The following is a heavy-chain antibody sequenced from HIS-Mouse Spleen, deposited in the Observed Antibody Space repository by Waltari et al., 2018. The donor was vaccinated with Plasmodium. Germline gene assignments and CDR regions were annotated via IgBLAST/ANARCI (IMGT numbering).Heavy chain of an antibody. V-gene: IGHV4-39*07. Sequence: QLQLQESGPGLVTPSKTLSLTCTVSGGSISSSSYYWGWISQPPGKGLEWLGSIYYSGSTYHNPSLKSRVTISVDTSKNQFSLKLSAVTAADTAVYYCARDRITGTSYFDYWGQGTLVTVSS. CDR3: ARDRITGTSYFDY. CDR2: IYYSGST. D-gene: IGHD1-7*01. CDR1: GGSISSSSYY. J-gene: IGHJ4*02.